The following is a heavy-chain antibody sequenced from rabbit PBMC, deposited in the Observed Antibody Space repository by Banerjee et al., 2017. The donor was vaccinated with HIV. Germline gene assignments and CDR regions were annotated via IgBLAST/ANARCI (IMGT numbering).Heavy chain of an antibody. CDR1: AFSFSSSYW. V-gene: IGHV1S40*01. J-gene: IGHJ4*01. Sequence: QSLEESGGDLVKPGASLTLTCTASAFSFSSSYWICWVRQAPGKGLEWIGCINTGSGSAYYASWAKGRFTISKTSSTTVTLQMTSLTAADTATYFCARNAGYVGSGVASDLWGPGTLVTVS. D-gene: IGHD4-2*01. CDR3: ARNAGYVGSGVASDL. CDR2: INTGSGSA.